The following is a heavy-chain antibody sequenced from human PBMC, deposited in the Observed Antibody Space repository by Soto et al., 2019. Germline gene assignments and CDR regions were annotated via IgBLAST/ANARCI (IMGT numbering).Heavy chain of an antibody. D-gene: IGHD3-3*01. V-gene: IGHV4-34*01. CDR2: INHSGST. Sequence: SETLSLTCAVYGGSFSGYYWSWIRQPPGKGLEWIGEINHSGSTNYNPSLKSRVTISVDTSKNQFSLKLSSVTAADTAVYYCARDPRYYDFWSGYSSYYGMDVWGQGTTVTVSS. CDR3: ARDPRYYDFWSGYSSYYGMDV. CDR1: GGSFSGYY. J-gene: IGHJ6*02.